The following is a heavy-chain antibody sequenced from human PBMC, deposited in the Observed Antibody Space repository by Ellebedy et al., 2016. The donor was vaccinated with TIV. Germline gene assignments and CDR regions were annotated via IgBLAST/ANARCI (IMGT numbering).Heavy chain of an antibody. D-gene: IGHD3-10*01. Sequence: GESLKISCAASGCTFGNYAMHWVRQTPGKGLEWVAVISYDGSSTYYSDSVRGCFTLSRDNSNDALYLQMDSLRTEDTAVYYCAKVQYYGTGSHLPANWGHGTLVTVSS. J-gene: IGHJ4*01. CDR1: GCTFGNYA. V-gene: IGHV3-30*18. CDR3: AKVQYYGTGSHLPAN. CDR2: ISYDGSST.